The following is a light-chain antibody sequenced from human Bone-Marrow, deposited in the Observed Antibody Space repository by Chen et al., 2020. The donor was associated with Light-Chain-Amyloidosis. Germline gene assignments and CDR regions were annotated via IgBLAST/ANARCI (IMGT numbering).Light chain of an antibody. V-gene: IGKV2-40*01. CDR1: QSLVDSGDGNTY. J-gene: IGKJ4*01. Sequence: IVLTQTPLSLPVTPGEPASISCRSSQSLVDSGDGNTYLDWYVQKPGQSPDILIYTLSYRSSGVPDRVSGSGSGTHFTLNSSRVEAEEVGGYYCKQRIQLPLTFGGGTKVEIK. CDR2: TLS. CDR3: KQRIQLPLT.